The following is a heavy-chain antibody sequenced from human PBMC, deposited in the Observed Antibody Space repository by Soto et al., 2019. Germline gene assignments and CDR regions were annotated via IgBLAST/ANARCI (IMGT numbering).Heavy chain of an antibody. CDR2: ISYDGSNK. J-gene: IGHJ6*02. V-gene: IGHV3-30-3*01. CDR3: AREEVSARKHYGMDV. Sequence: QEQLVESGGGVVQPGRSLRLSCAASGFTFSSYAMHWVRQAPGKGLGWVAIISYDGSNKYHADSVNGRFTISRDNSKNTLYLQMNSLSAEDTAVYYCAREEVSARKHYGMDVWGQGTTVTVSS. D-gene: IGHD1-20*01. CDR1: GFTFSSYA.